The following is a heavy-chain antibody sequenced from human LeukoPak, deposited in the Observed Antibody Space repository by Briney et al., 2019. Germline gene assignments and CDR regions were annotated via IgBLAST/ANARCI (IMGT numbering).Heavy chain of an antibody. CDR1: GGTFSSYA. D-gene: IGHD3-3*01. Sequence: SVKVSCKASGGTFSSYAISWARQAPGQGLEWMGGIIPIFGTANYAQKFQGRVTITTDESTSTAYMELSSLRSEDTAVYYCARGGHITIFGVVTRGEFDYWGQGTLVTVSS. CDR3: ARGGHITIFGVVTRGEFDY. J-gene: IGHJ4*02. CDR2: IIPIFGTA. V-gene: IGHV1-69*05.